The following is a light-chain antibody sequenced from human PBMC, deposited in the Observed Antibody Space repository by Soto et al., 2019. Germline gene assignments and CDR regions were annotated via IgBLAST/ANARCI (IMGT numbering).Light chain of an antibody. CDR3: QQSFSGRSWT. J-gene: IGKJ1*01. CDR1: QSISSW. CDR2: GAT. Sequence: GDRVTITFRASQSISSWLAWYQQKPGKAPMLLIYGATNLQSGVPSRFSGSGSRTDFTLTISSLQPEDFATYFCQQSFSGRSWTFGQGTKVDIK. V-gene: IGKV1-39*01.